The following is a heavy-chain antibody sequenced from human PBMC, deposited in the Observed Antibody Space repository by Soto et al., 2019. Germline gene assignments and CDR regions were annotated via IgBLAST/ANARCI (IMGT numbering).Heavy chain of an antibody. CDR2: ISAYNGKT. CDR3: ARDLIVGATPPYYFDY. J-gene: IGHJ4*02. Sequence: QVQLVQSGAEVKKPGASVKVSCKASGYTFTSYGISWVRQAPGQGLEWMGWISAYNGKTNYAQKLQGRVTMTTDTSTSTAYMELRRLTSDATALYYCARDLIVGATPPYYFDYWGQGTLVTVSS. V-gene: IGHV1-18*01. CDR1: GYTFTSYG. D-gene: IGHD1-26*01.